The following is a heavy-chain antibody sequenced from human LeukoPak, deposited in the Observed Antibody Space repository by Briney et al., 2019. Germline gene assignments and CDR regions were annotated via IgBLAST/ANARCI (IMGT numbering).Heavy chain of an antibody. D-gene: IGHD2-15*01. CDR1: GGTFSSYA. Sequence: SVKVSCKASGGTFSSYAISWVRQAPGQGLEWMGGIIPIFGTANCAQKFQGRVAITADESTSTAYMELSSLRSEDTAVYYCARDPSCSGGSCYSGVWGQGTLVTVSS. V-gene: IGHV1-69*13. CDR3: ARDPSCSGGSCYSGV. J-gene: IGHJ4*02. CDR2: IIPIFGTA.